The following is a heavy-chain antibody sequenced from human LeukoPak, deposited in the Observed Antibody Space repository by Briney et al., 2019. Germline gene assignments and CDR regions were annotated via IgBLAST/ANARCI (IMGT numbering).Heavy chain of an antibody. J-gene: IGHJ4*02. Sequence: AETLSLTCTGPGGSISSYYWSWIRQPPGKGLEWIGCIYYSGRTNYNPSLKSRVTISVDTSTNQFSLKLSSVTAADTAVYYCARGSVIVDYWGQGTLVTVSS. D-gene: IGHD4-11*01. V-gene: IGHV4-59*01. CDR3: ARGSVIVDY. CDR1: GGSISSYY. CDR2: IYYSGRT.